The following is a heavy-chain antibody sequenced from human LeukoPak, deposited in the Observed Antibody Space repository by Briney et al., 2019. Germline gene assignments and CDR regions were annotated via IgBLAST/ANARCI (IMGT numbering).Heavy chain of an antibody. D-gene: IGHD6-6*01. CDR3: ASLSSSSEDY. CDR2: ISSSSSTI. CDR1: GFTFSSYS. V-gene: IGHV3-48*01. Sequence: GGSLRLSCAASGFTFSSYSMNWVRQAPGKGLEWVSYISSSSSTIYYADSVKGRFTISRDNAKNSLYLQMNSLRAEDTAVYYCASLSSSSEDYWGQGTLVTVSS. J-gene: IGHJ4*02.